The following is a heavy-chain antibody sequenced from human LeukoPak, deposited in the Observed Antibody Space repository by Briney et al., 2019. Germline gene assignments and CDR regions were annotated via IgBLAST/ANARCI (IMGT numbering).Heavy chain of an antibody. V-gene: IGHV4-61*02. CDR3: ARNSCPSGSCYENRGYFDY. Sequence: SETLSLTCTVSGGSLSSATYYWSWIRQPAGKGLEWIGRIYTSGSTNYNPSLKGRVTISLDTSKNQFSLKLSSVTAADTAVYYCARNSCPSGSCYENRGYFDYWGQGTLVTVSS. CDR2: IYTSGST. CDR1: GGSLSSATYY. J-gene: IGHJ4*02. D-gene: IGHD2-15*01.